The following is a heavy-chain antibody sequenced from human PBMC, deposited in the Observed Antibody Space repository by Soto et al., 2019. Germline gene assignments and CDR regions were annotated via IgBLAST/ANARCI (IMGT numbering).Heavy chain of an antibody. D-gene: IGHD3-22*01. CDR1: GGTFSSYA. CDR2: IIPIFGTA. V-gene: IGHV1-69*13. Sequence: GASVKVSCTSSGGTFSSYAISWVRQAPGQGLEWMGGIIPIFGTANYAQKFQGRVTITADESTSTAYMELSSLRSEDTAVYHCAKSQRVLAMIVVVTPHDAFDIWGQGTMVTVSS. J-gene: IGHJ3*02. CDR3: AKSQRVLAMIVVVTPHDAFDI.